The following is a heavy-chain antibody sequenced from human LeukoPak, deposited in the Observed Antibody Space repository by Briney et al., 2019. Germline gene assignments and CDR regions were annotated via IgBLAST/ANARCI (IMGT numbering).Heavy chain of an antibody. CDR1: GFTFSSYD. D-gene: IGHD6-19*01. J-gene: IGHJ5*02. Sequence: GGSLRLSCAASGFTFSSYDMHWVRQATGKGLEWVSAIGTAGDTYYPGSVKGRFTISRENAKNSLYLQMNSLRAGDTAVYYCARSRKKYSSGWGWFDPWGQGTLVTVSP. CDR2: IGTAGDT. V-gene: IGHV3-13*01. CDR3: ARSRKKYSSGWGWFDP.